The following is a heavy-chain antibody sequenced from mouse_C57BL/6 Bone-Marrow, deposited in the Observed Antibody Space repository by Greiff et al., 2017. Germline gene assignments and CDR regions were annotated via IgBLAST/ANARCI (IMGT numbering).Heavy chain of an antibody. Sequence: EVQVVESGGDLVKPGGSLKLSCAASGFTFSSYGMSWVRQTPDQRLEWVATISSGGSYTYYTDSVKGRFTISRDNAKNTLYLQMSSLKSEDSAMYYCACHMRYYGSWFAYWGQGTMLTVSA. CDR3: ACHMRYYGSWFAY. V-gene: IGHV5-6*01. CDR2: ISSGGSYT. D-gene: IGHD1-1*01. CDR1: GFTFSSYG. J-gene: IGHJ3*01.